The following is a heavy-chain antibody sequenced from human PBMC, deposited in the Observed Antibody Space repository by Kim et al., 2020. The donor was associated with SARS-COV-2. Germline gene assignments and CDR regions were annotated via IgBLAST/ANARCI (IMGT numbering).Heavy chain of an antibody. CDR2: ISAYNGNT. CDR3: ARGWWEDHFDY. J-gene: IGHJ4*02. Sequence: ASVKVSCKASGYTFTSYGITWVRQAPGQGLEWMRWISAYNGNTNYAQKLQGRVTMTTDTSTSTAYMELRSLRSDDTAIYYCARGWWEDHFDYWGQGTLVTVSS. CDR1: GYTFTSYG. D-gene: IGHD1-26*01. V-gene: IGHV1-18*01.